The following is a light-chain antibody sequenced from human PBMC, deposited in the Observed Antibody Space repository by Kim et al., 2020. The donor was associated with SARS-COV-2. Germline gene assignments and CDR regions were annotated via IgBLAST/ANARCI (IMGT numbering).Light chain of an antibody. CDR2: KAS. V-gene: IGKV1-5*03. CDR1: QNINIW. CDR3: QQYDGYPLT. J-gene: IGKJ4*01. Sequence: DIQMTQSPSTLSASVGDRVTITCRASQNINIWLAWYQQKPGKAPNLLIHKASTLESGVPPRFGGSGSGTEFTLTISSLQPDDSATYYCQQYDGYPLTSGGGTKVDIK.